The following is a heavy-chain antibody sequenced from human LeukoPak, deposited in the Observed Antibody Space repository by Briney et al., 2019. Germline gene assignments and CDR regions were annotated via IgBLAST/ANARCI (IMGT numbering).Heavy chain of an antibody. D-gene: IGHD3-10*01. Sequence: SETLSLTCTVSGGSIISSSYFWGWIRQPPGKGLEWIGSISYSGRTHYNPSLKSRVTISVDTSKSQVSLKLNSVTAADTAVFYCARLYSGTRPPDYWGQGTLVTVSS. CDR2: ISYSGRT. J-gene: IGHJ4*02. CDR1: GGSIISSSYF. V-gene: IGHV4-39*01. CDR3: ARLYSGTRPPDY.